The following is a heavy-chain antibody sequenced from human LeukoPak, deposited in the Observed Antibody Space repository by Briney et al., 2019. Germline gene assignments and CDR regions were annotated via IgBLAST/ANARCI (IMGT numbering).Heavy chain of an antibody. J-gene: IGHJ3*02. Sequence: GESLKISCKGSGYSFTSYWIGWVRQMPGKGLEWMGIIYPGDSDTKYSPSFQGQVTISADKSISTAYLQWSSLKASDTAMYYCARQNDWELPAVGAFDIWGRGTMVTVSS. D-gene: IGHD1-7*01. CDR2: IYPGDSDT. CDR1: GYSFTSYW. V-gene: IGHV5-51*01. CDR3: ARQNDWELPAVGAFDI.